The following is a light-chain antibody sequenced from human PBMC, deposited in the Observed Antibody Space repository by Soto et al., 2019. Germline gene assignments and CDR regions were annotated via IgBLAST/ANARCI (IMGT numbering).Light chain of an antibody. Sequence: EIVMTQSPATLSVSPGARAPLSCRASQSVSNNYLAWYQQNPGQAPRLLIYGASNRATGIPDRFSGSGSGTDFTLTISRLEPEDFAVYYCQQYGSSGTFGQGTKVDI. V-gene: IGKV3-20*01. CDR3: QQYGSSGT. CDR1: QSVSNNY. J-gene: IGKJ1*01. CDR2: GAS.